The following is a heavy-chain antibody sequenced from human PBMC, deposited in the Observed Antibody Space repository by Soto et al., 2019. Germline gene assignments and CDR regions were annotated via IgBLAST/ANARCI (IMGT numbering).Heavy chain of an antibody. CDR1: GFTFSSYS. D-gene: IGHD6-6*01. CDR3: SSPEYSSSTCGMDV. J-gene: IGHJ6*02. Sequence: EVQLLESGGGLVQPGGSLRLSCAASGFTFSSYSMNWVRQAPGTGLEWVSYISSSSSTIYYADSVKGRFTISRDNAKNSLYLQMNSLRDEDTAVYYCSSPEYSSSTCGMDVWGHGTTVTVSS. CDR2: ISSSSSTI. V-gene: IGHV3-48*02.